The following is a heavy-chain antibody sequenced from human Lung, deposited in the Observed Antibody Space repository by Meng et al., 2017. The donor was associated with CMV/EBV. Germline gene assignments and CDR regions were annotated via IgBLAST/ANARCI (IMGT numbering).Heavy chain of an antibody. CDR3: GTDH. Sequence: GGSLRLSFAASGFTSPNAWMSWIRQAPGKGLEWIGRIKSHIDGGTTDYAAPVKGRFTISRDDSKNTLYLQMNSLNTDDTAVYYCGTDHWGQGTLVIVSS. J-gene: IGHJ1*01. CDR1: GFTSPNAW. CDR2: IKSHIDGGTT. V-gene: IGHV3-15*01.